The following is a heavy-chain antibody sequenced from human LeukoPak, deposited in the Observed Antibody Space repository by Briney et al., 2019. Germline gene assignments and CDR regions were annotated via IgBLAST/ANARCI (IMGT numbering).Heavy chain of an antibody. CDR2: IRYDGSNK. D-gene: IGHD5-24*01. CDR3: ARERDGYSSFFDY. Sequence: GGSLRLSCAASGFTFRSYDMHWVRQAPGKGLEWVAFIRYDGSNKYYADSVKGRFTISRDNSNNTLYLQMNSLRVEDTAVYYCARERDGYSSFFDYWGQGTLVTVSS. J-gene: IGHJ4*02. CDR1: GFTFRSYD. V-gene: IGHV3-30*02.